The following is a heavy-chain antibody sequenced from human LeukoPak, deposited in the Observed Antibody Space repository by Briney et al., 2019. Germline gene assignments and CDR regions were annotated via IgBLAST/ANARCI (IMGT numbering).Heavy chain of an antibody. Sequence: GGSLRLSCAASGFPFSSYGMHWVRQAPGKGLEWVARLVYDERSDYANSVKGRFSISRDNSKNTLFLDMSDLRVEDTAVYYCARDLTGVLDYWGQGTLVTVSS. CDR2: LVYDERS. V-gene: IGHV3-33*01. D-gene: IGHD7-27*01. CDR1: GFPFSSYG. J-gene: IGHJ4*02. CDR3: ARDLTGVLDY.